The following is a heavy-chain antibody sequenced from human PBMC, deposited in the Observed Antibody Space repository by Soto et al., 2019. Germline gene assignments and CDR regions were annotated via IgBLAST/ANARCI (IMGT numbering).Heavy chain of an antibody. CDR2: INAGNGST. CDR3: ARGITGTQPYYYYYMDV. D-gene: IGHD1-20*01. Sequence: ASVKVSCKASGYTFTSYAMHWVRQAPGQRLEWMGWINAGNGSTKYSQKFQGRVTMTRDTSISTAYMELSRLRSDDTAVYYCARGITGTQPYYYYYMDVWGKGTTVTVSS. J-gene: IGHJ6*03. CDR1: GYTFTSYA. V-gene: IGHV1-3*01.